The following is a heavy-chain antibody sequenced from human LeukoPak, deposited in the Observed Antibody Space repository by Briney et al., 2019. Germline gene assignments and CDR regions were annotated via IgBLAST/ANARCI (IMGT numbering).Heavy chain of an antibody. Sequence: GGSLRLSCAASGFTFSSYGMHWVRQAPGKGLEWVAFIRYDGSNKYYADSVKGRFTISRDNSKNTLYLQMNSLRAEDTAVYYCAKDSNPYSSGWYGSIDYWGQGTLVTVSS. CDR2: IRYDGSNK. J-gene: IGHJ4*02. CDR3: AKDSNPYSSGWYGSIDY. CDR1: GFTFSSYG. D-gene: IGHD6-19*01. V-gene: IGHV3-30*02.